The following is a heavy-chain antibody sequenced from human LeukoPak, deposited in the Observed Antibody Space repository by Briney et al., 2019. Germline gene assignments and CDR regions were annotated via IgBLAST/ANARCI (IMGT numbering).Heavy chain of an antibody. Sequence: ASVKVSCKASGGTFSSYAISWVRQAPGQGLEWMGRINPNSGGTNYAQKFQGRVTMTRDTSISTAYMELSRLRSDDTAVYYCARTVAGPYYYYYGMDVWGQGTTVTVSS. V-gene: IGHV1-2*06. CDR2: INPNSGGT. J-gene: IGHJ6*02. CDR1: GGTFSSYA. D-gene: IGHD6-19*01. CDR3: ARTVAGPYYYYYGMDV.